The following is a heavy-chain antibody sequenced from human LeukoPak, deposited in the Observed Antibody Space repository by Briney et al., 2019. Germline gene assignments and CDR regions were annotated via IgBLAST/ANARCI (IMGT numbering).Heavy chain of an antibody. CDR2: TSYDGSNK. Sequence: PGGSLRLSCAASGFTFSSYAMHWVRQAPGKGLEWVAVTSYDGSNKYYADSVKGRFTISRDNSKNTLYLQMNSLRAEDTAVYYCARATLAAAGDYYFDYWGQGTLVTVSS. J-gene: IGHJ4*02. CDR1: GFTFSSYA. V-gene: IGHV3-30-3*01. D-gene: IGHD6-13*01. CDR3: ARATLAAAGDYYFDY.